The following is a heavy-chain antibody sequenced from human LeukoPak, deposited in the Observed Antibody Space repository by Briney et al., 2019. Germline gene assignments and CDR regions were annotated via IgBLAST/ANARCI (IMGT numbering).Heavy chain of an antibody. V-gene: IGHV1-69*13. D-gene: IGHD3-22*01. J-gene: IGHJ4*02. CDR2: IIPIFGTA. CDR3: ARLSYYYDSSGYQQADY. Sequence: GASVKVSCKASGGTFSSYAISWVRQAPGQGLEWMGGIIPIFGTANYAQKFQGRVTITADESTSTAYMELSSLRSEDTAVYYCARLSYYYDSSGYQQADYWGQGTLVTVSS. CDR1: GGTFSSYA.